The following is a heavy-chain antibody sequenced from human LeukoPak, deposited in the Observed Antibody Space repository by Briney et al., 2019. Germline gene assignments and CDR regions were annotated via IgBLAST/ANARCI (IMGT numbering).Heavy chain of an antibody. CDR1: GGSISSHY. J-gene: IGHJ4*02. CDR3: ARSIAARRFDY. CDR2: IYYSGST. Sequence: SETLSLTCTVSGGSISSHYWSWIRQPPGKGLEWIGYIYYSGSTNYSPSLKSRVTISVDTSKNQFSLKLSSVTAADTAVYYCARSIAARRFDYWGQGTLVTVSS. D-gene: IGHD6-6*01. V-gene: IGHV4-59*11.